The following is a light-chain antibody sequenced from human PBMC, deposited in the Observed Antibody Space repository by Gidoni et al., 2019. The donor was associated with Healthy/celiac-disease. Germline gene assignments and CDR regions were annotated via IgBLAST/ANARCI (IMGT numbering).Light chain of an antibody. V-gene: IGLV2-11*01. CDR2: DVS. J-gene: IGLJ3*02. CDR3: CSYAGNYAMV. Sequence: QLPGKAPKLLIYDVSKRTSGVPDRFSGSKSGNTDSLIISGLQPEDEADYYCCSYAGNYAMVFGGGTKLTVL.